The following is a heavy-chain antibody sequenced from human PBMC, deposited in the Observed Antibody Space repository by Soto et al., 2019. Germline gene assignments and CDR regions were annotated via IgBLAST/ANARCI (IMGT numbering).Heavy chain of an antibody. V-gene: IGHV3-23*01. CDR1: GFTFSSYA. CDR2: ISGSGGST. D-gene: IGHD2-21*01. Sequence: GGSLRLSCAASGFTFSSYAMSWVRQAPGKGLEWVSAISGSGGSTYYADSVKGRFTISRDNSKNTLYLQMNSLRAEDTAVYYCAKDLGAYKLDYYYYMDVWGKGTTVTVSS. CDR3: AKDLGAYKLDYYYYMDV. J-gene: IGHJ6*03.